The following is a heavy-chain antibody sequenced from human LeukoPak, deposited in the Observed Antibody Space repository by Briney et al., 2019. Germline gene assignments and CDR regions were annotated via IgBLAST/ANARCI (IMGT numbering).Heavy chain of an antibody. V-gene: IGHV3-23*01. D-gene: IGHD3-22*01. Sequence: GGSLRLSCAASGFTFSSYAMSWVRQAPGKGLEWVSAISGSGGSTYYADSVKGRFTISRDNSKNMLYLQMNNLRDEDTAVYYCAKDTYYDSSGYRDYWGQGTLVTVSS. CDR1: GFTFSSYA. CDR2: ISGSGGST. J-gene: IGHJ4*02. CDR3: AKDTYYDSSGYRDY.